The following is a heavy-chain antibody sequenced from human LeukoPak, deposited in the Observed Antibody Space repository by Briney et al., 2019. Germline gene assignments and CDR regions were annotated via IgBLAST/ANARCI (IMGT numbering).Heavy chain of an antibody. CDR3: ARAPRGSIAVAGTD. CDR1: GGSISSYY. J-gene: IGHJ4*02. CDR2: IYYSGST. D-gene: IGHD6-19*01. V-gene: IGHV4-59*01. Sequence: KPAEPLSLTCTVSGGSISSYYWSWIRQPPGKGLEWIGYIYYSGSTNYNPSLKSRVTISVDTSKNQFSLKLSSVTAADTAVYYCARAPRGSIAVAGTDWGQGTLVTVSS.